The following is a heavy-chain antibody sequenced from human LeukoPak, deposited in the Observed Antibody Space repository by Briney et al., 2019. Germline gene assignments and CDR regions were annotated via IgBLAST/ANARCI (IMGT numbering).Heavy chain of an antibody. Sequence: GGTLRLSCVASGFIFSSCGMSWVRQAPGKGLEWVSAISGSGGSTYYADSVKGRFTISRDNSKNTLYLQMNSLRAEDTAVYYCAKDRPTVVTRRHYFDYWGQGILVTVSS. J-gene: IGHJ4*02. CDR1: GFIFSSCG. D-gene: IGHD4-23*01. CDR2: ISGSGGST. CDR3: AKDRPTVVTRRHYFDY. V-gene: IGHV3-23*01.